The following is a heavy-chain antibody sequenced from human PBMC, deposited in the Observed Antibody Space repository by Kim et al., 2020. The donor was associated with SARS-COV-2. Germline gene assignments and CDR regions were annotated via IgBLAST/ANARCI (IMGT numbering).Heavy chain of an antibody. D-gene: IGHD3-16*02. CDR2: LNSDATAT. J-gene: IGHJ4*02. CDR3: AAGNYQID. V-gene: IGHV3-74*01. CDR1: GLTFTNYW. Sequence: GGSLRLSCVASGLTFTNYWMQWVRQVPGKGLVWLSRLNSDATATHYAGSVKGRFTISRDNAKNTVYLQMNSLRVEDTAVYYCAAGNYQIDWGQGTPVTVST.